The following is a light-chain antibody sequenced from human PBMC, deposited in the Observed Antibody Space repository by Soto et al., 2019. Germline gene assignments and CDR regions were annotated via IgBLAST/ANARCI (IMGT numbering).Light chain of an antibody. CDR2: DAS. CDR3: QHRSNWVT. CDR1: QSVRSF. J-gene: IGKJ5*01. V-gene: IGKV3-11*01. Sequence: EIVLTQSPATLSLSPGERATLSCRASQSVRSFLAWYQQRRGQAPRLLIYDASNRATGIPARFRGSGSGTDFTLTISSLEPEDFAVYYCQHRSNWVTFGQGTRLEIK.